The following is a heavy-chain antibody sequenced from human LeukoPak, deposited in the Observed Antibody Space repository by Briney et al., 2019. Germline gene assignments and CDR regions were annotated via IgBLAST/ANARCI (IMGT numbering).Heavy chain of an antibody. CDR2: INWNGGST. J-gene: IGHJ3*02. CDR1: GFTFSSYS. CDR3: ARVKSGRSLGAFDI. V-gene: IGHV3-20*04. D-gene: IGHD1-26*01. Sequence: PGGSLRLSCAASGFTFSSYSMSWVRHAPGKGLEWVSGINWNGGSTGYADSVKGRFTISRDNAKNSLYLQMNSLRAEDTALYYCARVKSGRSLGAFDIWGQGTMVTVSS.